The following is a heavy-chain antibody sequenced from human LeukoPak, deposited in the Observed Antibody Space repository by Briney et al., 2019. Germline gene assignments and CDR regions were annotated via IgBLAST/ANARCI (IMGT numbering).Heavy chain of an antibody. D-gene: IGHD2-21*02. Sequence: GGSLRLSCAASGFTVSSNYMSWVRQAPGKGLEWFSVIYSGGSTYYADSVKGRFTFSRDNSKNTLYLQMNSLRAEDTAVYYCAGSLAYCGGDCRLGDYWGQGTLVTVSS. V-gene: IGHV3-66*01. CDR2: IYSGGST. CDR1: GFTVSSNY. CDR3: AGSLAYCGGDCRLGDY. J-gene: IGHJ4*02.